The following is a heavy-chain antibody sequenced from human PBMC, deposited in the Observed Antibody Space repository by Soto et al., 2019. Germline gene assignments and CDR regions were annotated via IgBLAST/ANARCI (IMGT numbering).Heavy chain of an antibody. J-gene: IGHJ4*02. Sequence: ASVKVSCKASGYSFTSHVIHWVPQAPGGRLELMGWINPGTGDTKYLQKLQGRVTVSRDTSANIVYMELSSLRSEDTAVYYCAIGYYYDSSGNYPDHCCKGTLGTGSS. CDR3: AIGYYYDSSGNYPDH. CDR2: INPGTGDT. V-gene: IGHV1-3*01. D-gene: IGHD3-22*01. CDR1: GYSFTSHV.